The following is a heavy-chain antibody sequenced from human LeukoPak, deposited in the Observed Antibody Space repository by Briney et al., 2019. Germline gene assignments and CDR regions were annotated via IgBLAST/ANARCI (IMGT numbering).Heavy chain of an antibody. CDR2: VSGSGATT. CDR3: ANGGAAMAHAAHTDVVTTALDDFDV. CDR1: GFTLIKHS. V-gene: IGHV3-23*01. J-gene: IGHJ3*01. Sequence: GGSLRLSCAASGFTLIKHSMMSVRQDPGKGLAWVSTVSGSGATTYYADSVKGRFTISIDNSKNTLSLQMSSLRGEDTAVYYCANGGAAMAHAAHTDVVTTALDDFDVWGKGTVVAVSS. D-gene: IGHD2-2*01.